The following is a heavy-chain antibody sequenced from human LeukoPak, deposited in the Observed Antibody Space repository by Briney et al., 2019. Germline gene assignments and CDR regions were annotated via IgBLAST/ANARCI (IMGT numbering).Heavy chain of an antibody. CDR3: ARVEVVVVPAATYNWFDP. D-gene: IGHD2-2*01. V-gene: IGHV3-33*01. J-gene: IGHJ5*02. CDR2: IWYDGSNK. Sequence: GRSLRLSCAASGFTFSSYGMHWVRQAPGKGLEWVAVIWYDGSNKYYADSVKVRFTISRDNAKNSLYLQMNSLRAEDTAVYYCARVEVVVVPAATYNWFDPWGQGTLVTVSS. CDR1: GFTFSSYG.